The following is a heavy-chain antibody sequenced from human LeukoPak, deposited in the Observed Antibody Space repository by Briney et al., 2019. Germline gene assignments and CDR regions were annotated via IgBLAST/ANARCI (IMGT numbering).Heavy chain of an antibody. CDR1: GGSFSGYY. CDR3: AKEGDNSGYPRGRLDY. J-gene: IGHJ4*02. Sequence: ETLSLTCAVYGGSFSGYYWSWIRQPPGKGLEWVSAVSDGGGNTYYADSVKGRFTISRDSSKNTVYLQMNSLRAEDTAVYFCAKEGDNSGYPRGRLDYWGQGALVTVSS. V-gene: IGHV3-23*01. D-gene: IGHD3-22*01. CDR2: VSDGGGNT.